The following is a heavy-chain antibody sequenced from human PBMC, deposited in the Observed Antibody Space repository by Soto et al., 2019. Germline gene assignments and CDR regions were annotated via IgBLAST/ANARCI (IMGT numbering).Heavy chain of an antibody. CDR2: INAGNGNT. CDR3: AGGTVVTHFDY. V-gene: IGHV1-3*05. Sequence: QVQLVQSGAEEKKPGASVKVSCKASGYTFTSYAMHWVRQAPGQRLEWMRWINAGNGNTKYSQKFQGRVTITRDTTASTAYMALRSLRPEDTAEYYCAGGTVVTHFDYWGQGTLVTVSS. CDR1: GYTFTSYA. D-gene: IGHD4-17*01. J-gene: IGHJ4*02.